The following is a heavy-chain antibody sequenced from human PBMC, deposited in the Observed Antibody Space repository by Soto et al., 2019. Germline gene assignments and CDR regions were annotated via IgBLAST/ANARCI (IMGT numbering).Heavy chain of an antibody. Sequence: ASVKVSCKASGYTFTSYGISWVRQAPGQGLEWMGWISAYNGNTNYAQKLQGRVTMTTGTSTSTAYMELRSLRSDDTAVYYCARDFTNYEILTGYQLNAFDDWGPGTLVNLAS. CDR3: ARDFTNYEILTGYQLNAFDD. J-gene: IGHJ4*02. CDR2: ISAYNGNT. V-gene: IGHV1-18*01. D-gene: IGHD3-9*01. CDR1: GYTFTSYG.